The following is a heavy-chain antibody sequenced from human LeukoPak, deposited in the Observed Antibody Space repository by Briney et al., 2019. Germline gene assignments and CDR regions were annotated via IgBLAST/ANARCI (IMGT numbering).Heavy chain of an antibody. CDR2: IYSGGST. D-gene: IGHD7-27*01. Sequence: GGSLRLSCAASGFTVSSNYMSWVRQAPGKGLEWVSLIYSGGSTYYADAAKGRFTISRDNSKNTLYLQMNSLRAEDTAVYYCARATNWVFDYWGQGTLVTVSS. J-gene: IGHJ4*02. CDR3: ARATNWVFDY. V-gene: IGHV3-66*01. CDR1: GFTVSSNY.